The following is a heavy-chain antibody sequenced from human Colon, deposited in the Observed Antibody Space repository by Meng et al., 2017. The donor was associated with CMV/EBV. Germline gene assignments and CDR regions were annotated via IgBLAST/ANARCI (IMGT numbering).Heavy chain of an antibody. D-gene: IGHD3-10*01. CDR1: GFTVSDVW. J-gene: IGHJ4*02. V-gene: IGHV3-15*07. CDR3: ATGGAQYYNY. CDR2: IKSKSAGGTT. Sequence: CAASGFTVSDVWINWVRQVPGKGLEWVGRIKSKSAGGTTDYAAPVKGRFTISRDDSKNMFYLQMNSLRIEDTAMYYCATGGAQYYNYWGQGALVTVSS.